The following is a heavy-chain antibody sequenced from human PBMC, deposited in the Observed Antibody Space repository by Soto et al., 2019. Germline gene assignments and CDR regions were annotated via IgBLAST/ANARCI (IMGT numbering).Heavy chain of an antibody. D-gene: IGHD1-1*01. CDR2: ISYDGSNK. J-gene: IGHJ4*02. CDR1: GFTFSNYA. V-gene: IGHV3-30-3*01. CDR3: ARDRPQLLYYFDY. Sequence: QVQLGESGGVVVQPGRSLRLSCAASGFTFSNYAMHWVRQAPGKGLEWVAVISYDGSNKYYADSVKGRFTISRDNSKNTLYLKMNSLRAEDTAVYYCARDRPQLLYYFDYWGQGTLVTVSS.